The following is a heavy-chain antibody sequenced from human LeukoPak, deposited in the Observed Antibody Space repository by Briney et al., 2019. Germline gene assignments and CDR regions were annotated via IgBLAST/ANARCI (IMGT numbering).Heavy chain of an antibody. CDR3: ARRGDDSSGYYHSCYFYY. CDR1: GFTFSDYY. CDR2: ISSSGSTI. V-gene: IGHV3-11*01. D-gene: IGHD3-22*01. Sequence: GGSLRLSCAASGFTFSDYYMSWIRQAAGKGLEWVSYISSSGSTIYYAYSVKGRFTISRDNPNNSLYLQMNSLRAEDTAVYYCARRGDDSSGYYHSCYFYYWGQGTLVTVSS. J-gene: IGHJ4*02.